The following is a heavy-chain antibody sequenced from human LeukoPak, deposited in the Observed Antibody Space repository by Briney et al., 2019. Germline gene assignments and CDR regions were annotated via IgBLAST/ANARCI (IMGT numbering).Heavy chain of an antibody. CDR2: INPTGGSA. D-gene: IGHD6-13*01. V-gene: IGHV1-46*01. J-gene: IGHJ4*02. Sequence: ASVKVSCKASGYTFTSYYIHWVRQAPGQGLEWMGIINPTGGSASYAQKFQGRVTVTRDTSTSTVYMELSSLRSEDTAVYYCARVSSSSLKLFDYWGQGTLVTVSS. CDR1: GYTFTSYY. CDR3: ARVSSSSLKLFDY.